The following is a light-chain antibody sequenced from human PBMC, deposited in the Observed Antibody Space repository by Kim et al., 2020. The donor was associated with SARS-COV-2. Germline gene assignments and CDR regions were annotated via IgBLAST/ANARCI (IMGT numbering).Light chain of an antibody. CDR3: SAWDSSLSAWV. CDR2: NNI. V-gene: IGLV10-54*01. J-gene: IGLJ3*02. CDR1: SNNVGNQG. Sequence: QTATLTCTGNSNNVGNQGAPWLQQHQGHPPNPLSYNNINRPSGISERLSASRSGNTASLTITGLQPEDEADYYCSAWDSSLSAWVFGGGTQLTVL.